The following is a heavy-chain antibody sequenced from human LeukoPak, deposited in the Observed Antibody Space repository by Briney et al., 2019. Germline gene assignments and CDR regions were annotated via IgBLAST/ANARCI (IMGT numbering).Heavy chain of an antibody. J-gene: IGHJ4*02. CDR2: INSDGNDS. V-gene: IGHV3-74*01. Sequence: GGSLRLSCAASGFTFSNYWMHWVRQTPGKGLVWVSRINSDGNDSLYADAVKGRITISRDNAKNTLYLQMHSLRAEDSAVYYCVRGVANWGQGTLVTVSP. CDR3: VRGVAN. CDR1: GFTFSNYW.